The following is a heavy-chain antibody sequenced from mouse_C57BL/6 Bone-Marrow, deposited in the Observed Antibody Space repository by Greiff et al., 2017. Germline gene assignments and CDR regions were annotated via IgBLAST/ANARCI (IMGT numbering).Heavy chain of an antibody. V-gene: IGHV1-64*01. D-gene: IGHD1-1*01. Sequence: QVQLQQSGAELVKPGASVKLSCKASGYTFTSYWMHWVKQRPGQGLEWIGMIHPNSGSTNYNEKFKSKATLTVDKSSSTAYMQLSSLTSEDSAVYYCARWRDYYGSSYAMDYWGQGTSVTVSS. CDR3: ARWRDYYGSSYAMDY. J-gene: IGHJ4*01. CDR2: IHPNSGST. CDR1: GYTFTSYW.